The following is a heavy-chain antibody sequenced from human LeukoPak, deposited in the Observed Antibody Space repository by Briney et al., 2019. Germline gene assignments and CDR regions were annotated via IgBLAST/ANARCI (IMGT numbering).Heavy chain of an antibody. D-gene: IGHD3-22*01. V-gene: IGHV1-2*02. J-gene: IGHJ2*01. Sequence: ASVKVSCKASGYTFTGNYMHWVRQAPGQGLEWMGWTNPNSGGTNYAQKFQGRVTMTRDTSISTAYMELSRLRSDDTAVYYCACSGWDYYDSSGSRGYFDLWGRGTLVTVSS. CDR3: ACSGWDYYDSSGSRGYFDL. CDR2: TNPNSGGT. CDR1: GYTFTGNY.